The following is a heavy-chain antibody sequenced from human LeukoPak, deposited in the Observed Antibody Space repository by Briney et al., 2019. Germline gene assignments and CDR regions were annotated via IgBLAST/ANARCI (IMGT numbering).Heavy chain of an antibody. V-gene: IGHV3-23*01. CDR3: ALRSGENSGPLNR. Sequence: YPGGSLRLSCVASGFTFTKFAMSWVRQAPGMGLEWLSTISGDGDDIYHAASVKGRFTISRDTSKNTLYLQMNSLRVEDAAIYYCALRSGENSGPLNRWGQGTLVTVSS. J-gene: IGHJ4*02. D-gene: IGHD3-3*01. CDR1: GFTFTKFA. CDR2: ISGDGDDI.